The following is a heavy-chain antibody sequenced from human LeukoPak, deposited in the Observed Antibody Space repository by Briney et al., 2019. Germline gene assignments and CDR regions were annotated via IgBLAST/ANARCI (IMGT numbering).Heavy chain of an antibody. CDR2: IYHSGST. V-gene: IGHV4-30-2*01. D-gene: IGHD5-24*01. J-gene: IGHJ2*01. Sequence: SQTLSLTCTVSGGSISSGGYYWSWIRQPPGKGLEWIGYIYHSGSTYYNPSLKSRVTISVDRSKNQFSLKLSSVTAADTAVYYCARDEGSIRDGSVYWYFDLWGRGTLVTVSS. CDR1: GGSISSGGYY. CDR3: ARDEGSIRDGSVYWYFDL.